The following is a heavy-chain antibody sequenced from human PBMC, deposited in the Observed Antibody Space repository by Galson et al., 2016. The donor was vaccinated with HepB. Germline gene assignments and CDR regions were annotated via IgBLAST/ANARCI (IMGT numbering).Heavy chain of an antibody. CDR3: ASQGSLRAFELDS. V-gene: IGHV1-2*02. Sequence: SVKVSCKASGYTFSFNDFHIYWVRQAPRQGLEWMAWINPNSGGTNYAHKLQGRLTVTRDTSINTSYMELTNLTADDTAVYYCASQGSLRAFELDSWGQGTLVTVSS. CDR2: INPNSGGT. D-gene: IGHD3-10*01. CDR1: GYTFSFNDFH. J-gene: IGHJ5*01.